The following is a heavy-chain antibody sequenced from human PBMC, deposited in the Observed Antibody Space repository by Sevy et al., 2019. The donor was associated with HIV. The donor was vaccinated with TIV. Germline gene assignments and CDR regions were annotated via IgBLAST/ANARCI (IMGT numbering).Heavy chain of an antibody. Sequence: GGSLRLSCAASGFTFSNFSMSWVRQPPGKGLEWVSTLSFGCGEINYADSVKGRFTIYRDNSKSLVYLKMNNLRPEDTAVYCCAREGCTKPHDYWGQGTLVTVSS. CDR3: AREGCTKPHDY. V-gene: IGHV3-23*01. CDR2: LSFGCGEI. CDR1: GFTFSNFS. D-gene: IGHD2-8*01. J-gene: IGHJ4*02.